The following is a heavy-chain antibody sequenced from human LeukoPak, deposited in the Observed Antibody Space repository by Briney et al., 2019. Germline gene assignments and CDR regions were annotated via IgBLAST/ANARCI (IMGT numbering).Heavy chain of an antibody. CDR1: GVSISSSSYY. D-gene: IGHD6-13*01. CDR2: IYYSGST. Sequence: PSETLSLTCTVSGVSISSSSYYWGWIRQPPGKGLEWIGNIYYSGSTYYNPSLKSRLTISVDTSKNQFSLKLSSVTAADTAVYFCARRGEAAAKGGRYSDQWGQGTLVTVSS. CDR3: ARRGEAAAKGGRYSDQ. V-gene: IGHV4-39*01. J-gene: IGHJ4*02.